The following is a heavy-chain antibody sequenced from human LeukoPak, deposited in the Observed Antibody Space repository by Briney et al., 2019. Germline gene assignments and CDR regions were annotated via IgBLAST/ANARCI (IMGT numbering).Heavy chain of an antibody. CDR1: GFTFSSYW. Sequence: GGSLRLSCAASGFTFSSYWMSWVRQAPGQGLEWVANMNQDGGEKYYVDSVKGRFTISRDNAKNSLDLQMNSLRAEDTAVYYCARDLGYCSGGSCYSYYFDSWGQGTQVTVSS. J-gene: IGHJ4*02. CDR2: MNQDGGEK. D-gene: IGHD2-15*01. V-gene: IGHV3-7*04. CDR3: ARDLGYCSGGSCYSYYFDS.